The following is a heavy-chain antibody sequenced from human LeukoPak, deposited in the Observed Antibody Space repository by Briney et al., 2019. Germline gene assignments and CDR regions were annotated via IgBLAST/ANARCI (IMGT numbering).Heavy chain of an antibody. V-gene: IGHV4-39*07. CDR2: IYYSGTT. D-gene: IGHD3-16*01. CDR1: GGSISSSAYY. Sequence: SETLSLTCTVSGGSISSSAYYWGWIRQPPGKGLEWIGSIYYSGTTYYNPSLKSRVTISVDMSKNHFSLKLSSVTAADTAVYYCARDSAVMAYYYYGMDVWGQGTTVTVSS. CDR3: ARDSAVMAYYYYGMDV. J-gene: IGHJ6*02.